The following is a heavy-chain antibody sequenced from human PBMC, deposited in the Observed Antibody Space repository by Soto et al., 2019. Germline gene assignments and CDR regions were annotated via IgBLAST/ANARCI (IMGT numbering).Heavy chain of an antibody. CDR2: IFWNDDE. CDR1: GFSLTPHGAG. J-gene: IGHJ4*02. Sequence: QITLKESGPALVKPTQTLTLTCTHSGFSLTPHGAGVGWIRQPPGKALEWLALIFWNDDERYSPSLKSRLTITKDTSKNQVVFTMTNMDPVDPATYFCVHTGYSYDPFAYWGRGPLVTVSS. CDR3: VHTGYSYDPFAY. D-gene: IGHD5-18*01. V-gene: IGHV2-5*01.